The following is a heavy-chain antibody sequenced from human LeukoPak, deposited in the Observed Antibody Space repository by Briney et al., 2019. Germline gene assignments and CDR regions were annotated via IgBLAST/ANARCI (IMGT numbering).Heavy chain of an antibody. D-gene: IGHD6-19*01. Sequence: GASVTVSCTASGYTFTDYYLHWVRQAPGQGLEWTGWIKPNSGGTNYAHKVQGKVTMTRDRALNTAYMELNRLISDDTAVYYCAREPVTGTLNFFDPWGQGALVTVTS. CDR3: AREPVTGTLNFFDP. CDR2: IKPNSGGT. V-gene: IGHV1-2*02. J-gene: IGHJ5*02. CDR1: GYTFTDYY.